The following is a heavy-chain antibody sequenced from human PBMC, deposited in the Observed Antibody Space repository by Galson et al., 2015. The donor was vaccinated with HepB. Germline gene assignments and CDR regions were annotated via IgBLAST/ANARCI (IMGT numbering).Heavy chain of an antibody. V-gene: IGHV1-2*04. Sequence: SVKVSCKASGYTFTGYYMHWVRQAPGQGLEWMGWINPNSGGTNYAQKFQGWVTMTRDTSISTAYMELSYVTAADTAVYYCAGGVYMVRGALPWYFDLWGRGTLVTVSS. D-gene: IGHD3-10*01. CDR3: AGGVYMVRGALPWYFDL. J-gene: IGHJ2*01. CDR2: INPNSGGT. CDR1: GYTFTGYY.